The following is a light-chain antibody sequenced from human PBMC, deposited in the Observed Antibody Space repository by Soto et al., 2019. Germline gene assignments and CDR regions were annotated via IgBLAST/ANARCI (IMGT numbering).Light chain of an antibody. CDR1: SSNIGSNY. J-gene: IGLJ2*01. CDR3: AAWDDSPSGVV. Sequence: QSVLTQPPSASGTPGQRVTISCSGSSSNIGSNYVYWYQQLPGTVPQLLIYRNSERPSGVPDRFSGSKSGTSASLAISGLRSEDEADDYCAAWDDSPSGVVFGGGTKLTVL. CDR2: RNS. V-gene: IGLV1-47*01.